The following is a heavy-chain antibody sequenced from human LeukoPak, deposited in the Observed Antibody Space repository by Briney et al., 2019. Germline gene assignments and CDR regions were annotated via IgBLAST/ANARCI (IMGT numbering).Heavy chain of an antibody. V-gene: IGHV3-74*01. CDR1: GFTFSSYW. Sequence: GGSLRLSCAASGFTFSSYWMHWVRQAPGKGLVWVSRINSDGSTTSYADSVKGRFTISRDNAKNTLYLQMNSLRAEDTAVYYCARDAADDAFDIWGQGTMVTVSS. CDR2: INSDGSTT. J-gene: IGHJ3*02. CDR3: ARDAADDAFDI.